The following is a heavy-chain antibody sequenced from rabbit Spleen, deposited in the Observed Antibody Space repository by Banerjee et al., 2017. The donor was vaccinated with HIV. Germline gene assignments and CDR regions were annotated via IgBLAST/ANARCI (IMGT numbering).Heavy chain of an antibody. CDR1: GIDFSSDDA. D-gene: IGHD2-1*01. Sequence: QQQLEESGGGLVKPGGTLTLTCKASGIDFSSDDAMCWVRQAPGKGLEWIACIYTSSSSTWYASWAKGRFTISKTSSTTVTLQMTSLTAADTATYFSARSLGDVRGSGLDLWGPGTLVTVS. V-gene: IGHV1S45*01. CDR3: ARSLGDVRGSGLDL. J-gene: IGHJ3*01. CDR2: IYTSSSST.